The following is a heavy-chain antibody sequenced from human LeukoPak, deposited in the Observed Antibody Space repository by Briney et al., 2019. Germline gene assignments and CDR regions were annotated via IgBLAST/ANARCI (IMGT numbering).Heavy chain of an antibody. CDR1: GGSISSYY. D-gene: IGHD1-7*01. CDR3: ARTGITGTTPWFDP. CDR2: IYYSGST. J-gene: IGHJ5*02. V-gene: IGHV4-59*01. Sequence: SETLSLTCTVSGGSISSYYWSWIRQPPGKGLEWIGYIYYSGSTNYNPSLKSRVTISVDTSKNQFSLNLSSLTAADTAVYYCARTGITGTTPWFDPWGQGTLVTVSS.